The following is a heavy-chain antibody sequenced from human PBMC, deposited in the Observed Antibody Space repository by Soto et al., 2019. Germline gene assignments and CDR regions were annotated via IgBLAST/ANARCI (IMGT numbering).Heavy chain of an antibody. J-gene: IGHJ4*02. CDR2: INHSGLR. V-gene: IGHV4-34*01. Sequence: QVELPQWGAGLLKPSETLSLTCEVNYVYFTDYNWSWIRQPPAKGLQWVGQINHSGLRNYNPSLKRRGTMSVDASKNQLPLTLTSVPSADTAVYYCARHQRFSYESGIYDNTLFDHWGLGTLVSVSS. CDR1: YVYFTDYN. D-gene: IGHD3-10*01. CDR3: ARHQRFSYESGIYDNTLFDH.